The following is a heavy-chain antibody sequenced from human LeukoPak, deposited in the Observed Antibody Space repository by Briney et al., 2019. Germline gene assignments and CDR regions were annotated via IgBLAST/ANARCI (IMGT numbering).Heavy chain of an antibody. CDR1: GFTFSGSA. CDR3: TRLAAAGPLFDY. D-gene: IGHD6-13*01. V-gene: IGHV3-73*01. CDR2: IRSKANSYAT. Sequence: GGSLRLSCAASGFTFSGSAMHGVRQASGKGVEWVGRIRSKANSYATAYAASVKGRFTISRDDSKNTAYLQMNSLKTEDTAVYYCTRLAAAGPLFDYWGQGTLVTVSS. J-gene: IGHJ4*02.